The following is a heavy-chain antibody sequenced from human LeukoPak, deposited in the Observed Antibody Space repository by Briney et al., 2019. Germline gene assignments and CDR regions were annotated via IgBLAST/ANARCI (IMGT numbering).Heavy chain of an antibody. CDR1: GDSISNTRYY. Sequence: SETLSLTCTVSGDSISNTRYYWSWIRQPPGKGLEWIGYIYYSGSTNYNPSLKSRVTISVDTSKNQFPLKLSSVTAADTAVSYCASTKYCSGGSCRRSPFDYWGQGTLVTVSS. CDR2: IYYSGST. J-gene: IGHJ4*02. D-gene: IGHD2-15*01. CDR3: ASTKYCSGGSCRRSPFDY. V-gene: IGHV4-61*01.